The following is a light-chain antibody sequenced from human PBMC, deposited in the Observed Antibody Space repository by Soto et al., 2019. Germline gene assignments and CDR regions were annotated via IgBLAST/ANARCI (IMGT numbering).Light chain of an antibody. CDR1: ISNIGTNY. Sequence: QSVLTQPPSVSGTPGQRVTISCSGGISNIGTNYVHWFQQLPGTAPKVLSNRDNQRPSGVPDRFSGSKSGTSASLAISGLQSADEAEYYCAAWDDTVRTDVFGTGTKVTVL. V-gene: IGLV1-47*01. CDR2: RDN. CDR3: AAWDDTVRTDV. J-gene: IGLJ1*01.